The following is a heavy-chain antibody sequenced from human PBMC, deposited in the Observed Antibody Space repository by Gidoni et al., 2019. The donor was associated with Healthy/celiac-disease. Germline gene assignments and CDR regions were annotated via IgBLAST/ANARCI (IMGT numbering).Heavy chain of an antibody. CDR3: ARVYGDYARGGFDY. CDR1: GFSLRHFA. V-gene: IGHV3-30*03. CDR2: IPYDGGYT. Sequence: QVQLVESGGGVVQPVMSRRLSCAASGFSLRHFAIHWVRQAPGEGLEWVALIPYDGGYTYYADSVKGRFTISRDNSESTVFLQMNSLRAEDTAVYYCARVYGDYARGGFDYWGPGTQVTVSP. J-gene: IGHJ4*02. D-gene: IGHD4-17*01.